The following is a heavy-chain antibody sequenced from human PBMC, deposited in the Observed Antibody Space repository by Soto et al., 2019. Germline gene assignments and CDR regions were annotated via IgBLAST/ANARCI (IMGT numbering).Heavy chain of an antibody. CDR1: GFTFSSYG. J-gene: IGHJ3*02. CDR3: ATHYYDSSGYGAFDI. D-gene: IGHD3-22*01. V-gene: IGHV3-30*03. Sequence: PGGSLRLSCAASGFTFSSYGMHWVRQAPGKGLEWVAVISYDGSNKYYADSVKGRLTISRDNSKNTLYLQMNSLRAEDTAVYYCATHYYDSSGYGAFDIWGQGTMVTVSS. CDR2: ISYDGSNK.